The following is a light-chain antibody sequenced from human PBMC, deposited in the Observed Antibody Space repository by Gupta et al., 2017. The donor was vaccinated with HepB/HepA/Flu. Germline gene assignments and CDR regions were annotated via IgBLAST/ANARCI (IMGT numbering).Light chain of an antibody. Sequence: EIVLTQSPGTLSLSPGERATLSCRASQSVSSSYLAWYQQKPGQAPSLLIYGASSRATGSPDRFSGSGSGTDFTLTISRLEPEDFAVYYCQQYGSSPPTFGPGTKVDIK. CDR2: GAS. CDR3: QQYGSSPPT. V-gene: IGKV3-20*01. J-gene: IGKJ3*01. CDR1: QSVSSSY.